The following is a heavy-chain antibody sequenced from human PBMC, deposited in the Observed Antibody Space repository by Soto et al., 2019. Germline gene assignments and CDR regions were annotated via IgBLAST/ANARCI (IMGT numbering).Heavy chain of an antibody. CDR1: GGTFSSYA. Sequence: SVKVSCKASGGTFSSYAISWVRQAPGQGLEWMGGIIPIFGTANYAQKFQGRVTITADESTSTAYMELSSLRSEDTAVYYCAREQDYYDSSGYYYGAPFDYWGQGTLVTVSS. J-gene: IGHJ4*02. CDR2: IIPIFGTA. D-gene: IGHD3-22*01. CDR3: AREQDYYDSSGYYYGAPFDY. V-gene: IGHV1-69*13.